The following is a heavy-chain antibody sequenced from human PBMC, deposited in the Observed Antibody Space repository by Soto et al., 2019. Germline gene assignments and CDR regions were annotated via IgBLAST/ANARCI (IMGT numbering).Heavy chain of an antibody. D-gene: IGHD3-16*01. J-gene: IGHJ6*02. CDR2: IKSKTDGGTT. Sequence: GGSLRLSCAASGFTFSNAWMSWVRQAPGKGLEWVGRIKSKTDGGTTDYAAPVKGGFTISRDDSKNTLYLQMNSLKTEDTAVYYCTTDSSMMIYSMDVWGPGTTVPVSS. CDR1: GFTFSNAW. V-gene: IGHV3-15*01. CDR3: TTDSSMMIYSMDV.